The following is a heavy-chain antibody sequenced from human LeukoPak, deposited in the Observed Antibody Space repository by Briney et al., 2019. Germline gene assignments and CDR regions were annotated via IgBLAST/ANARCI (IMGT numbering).Heavy chain of an antibody. CDR1: GFTFSVYT. CDR3: AREGIYYDHFTGDSNYYYIDV. Sequence: GGSLRLSCAASGFTFSVYTMNWVRQAPGQGLEWVSYITRSVSTIYSADSVRGRFNISRDNAKNSLYLQMNRLRDEVTAVYYCAREGIYYDHFTGDSNYYYIDVWGKGATVTVSS. D-gene: IGHD3-9*01. J-gene: IGHJ6*03. CDR2: ITRSVSTI. V-gene: IGHV3-48*02.